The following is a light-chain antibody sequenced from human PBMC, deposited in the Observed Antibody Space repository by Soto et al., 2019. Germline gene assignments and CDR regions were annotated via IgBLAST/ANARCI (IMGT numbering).Light chain of an antibody. J-gene: IGKJ4*01. CDR3: KQYNNWPRN. V-gene: IGKV1-8*01. CDR1: QGIGDR. CDR2: FAS. Sequence: TYLASQGIGDRLAWYQQRPGKVPQLVVYFASTLPSGVPSRFFGRGSGTESTLASSRLQSEDFAVYSWKQYNNWPRNFGGGTKVDIK.